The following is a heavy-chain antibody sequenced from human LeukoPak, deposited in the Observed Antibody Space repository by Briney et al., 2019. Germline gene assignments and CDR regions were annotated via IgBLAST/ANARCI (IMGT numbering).Heavy chain of an antibody. D-gene: IGHD3-9*01. CDR1: GFTFNGYA. V-gene: IGHV3-23*01. CDR3: AKRILTGYPNYGMDV. CDR2: ISDSGSKT. J-gene: IGHJ6*04. Sequence: PGGSLRLSCAASGFTFNGYAMNWVRQGPGQGLECVSAISDSGSKTYYADYVKGRFTISRDNSKNTLYLQMNSLRAEDTAVYYCAKRILTGYPNYGMDVWGKGTTVTVSS.